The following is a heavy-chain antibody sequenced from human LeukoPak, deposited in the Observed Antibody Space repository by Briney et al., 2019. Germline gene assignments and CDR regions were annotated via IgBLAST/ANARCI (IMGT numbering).Heavy chain of an antibody. J-gene: IGHJ4*02. CDR2: ITSSSTV. Sequence: GGSLRLSCAASGFTFSSYDMNWVRQAPGKGLEWVSYITSSSTVYHADSVKGRFTISRDNAKSSVFLQMSSLRAEDTAVYYCARAPRDYGNFDYWGQGTLVTVSS. CDR3: ARAPRDYGNFDY. CDR1: GFTFSSYD. D-gene: IGHD4-17*01. V-gene: IGHV3-48*01.